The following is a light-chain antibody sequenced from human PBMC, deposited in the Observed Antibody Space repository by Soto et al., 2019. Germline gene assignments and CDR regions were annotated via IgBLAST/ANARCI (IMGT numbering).Light chain of an antibody. Sequence: QSVLTQPPSASGSPGQTVTISCSGSSSNIGSNYVYWYQQLPGTAPKLLIYWNNQRPSGGPDRFSGSKSGTSASLAISGLRSEDEADYYCAAWNDGMSGRVFGGGTKLTVL. V-gene: IGLV1-47*01. CDR1: SSNIGSNY. CDR2: WNN. CDR3: AAWNDGMSGRV. J-gene: IGLJ2*01.